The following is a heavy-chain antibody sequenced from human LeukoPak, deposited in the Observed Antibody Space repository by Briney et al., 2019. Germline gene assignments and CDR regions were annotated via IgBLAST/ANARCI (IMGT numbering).Heavy chain of an antibody. V-gene: IGHV4-39*01. J-gene: IGHJ4*02. CDR1: GGSISSSSYY. CDR3: ARDYYDFWSGYYLVFDY. D-gene: IGHD3-3*01. Sequence: TSETLSLTCTVSGGSISSSSYYWGWIRQPPGKGLEWIGSIYYSGSTYYNPSLKSRVTISVDTSKNQFSLKLSSVTAADTAVYYCARDYYDFWSGYYLVFDYWGQGTLVTVSP. CDR2: IYYSGST.